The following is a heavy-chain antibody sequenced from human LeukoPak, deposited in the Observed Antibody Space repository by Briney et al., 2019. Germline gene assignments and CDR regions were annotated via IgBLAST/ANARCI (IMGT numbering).Heavy chain of an antibody. J-gene: IGHJ4*02. D-gene: IGHD6-13*01. CDR1: GFTFSSHA. V-gene: IGHV3-48*03. CDR3: TRRPYSSSWYYFDY. CDR2: ISSSGSML. Sequence: GGSLRLSCAASGFTFSSHAMHWVRQAPGKGLEWVSYISSSGSMLHYADSVEGRFTISRDNAKNSLYLQMSSLRVEDTAVYYCTRRPYSSSWYYFDYWGQGTLVTVSS.